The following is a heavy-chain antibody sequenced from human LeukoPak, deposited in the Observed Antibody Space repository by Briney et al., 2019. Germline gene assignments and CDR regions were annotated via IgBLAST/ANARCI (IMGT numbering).Heavy chain of an antibody. D-gene: IGHD3-10*01. CDR3: AIRVGFLWFGEFLMDV. Sequence: PSETLSLTCTVSGGSISSGGYSWSWIRQPPGKGLEWIGYIYHSGSTYYNPSLKSRVTISVDRSKNQFSLKLSSVTAADTAVYYCAIRVGFLWFGEFLMDVWGQGTTVSVSS. CDR2: IYHSGST. CDR1: GGSISSGGYS. J-gene: IGHJ6*02. V-gene: IGHV4-30-2*01.